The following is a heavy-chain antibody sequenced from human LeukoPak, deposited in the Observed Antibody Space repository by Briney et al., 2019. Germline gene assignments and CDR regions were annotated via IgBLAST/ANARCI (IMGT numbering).Heavy chain of an antibody. J-gene: IGHJ4*02. V-gene: IGHV3-23*01. Sequence: GGSLRLSCAASGFTFSSYAMSWVRQAPGKGLERVSAISGSGGSTYYADSVKGRFTISRDNSKNALYLQMNSLRAEDTAVYYCAKDLPGKEYYYDSSGWDYFDYWGQGTLVTVSS. CDR2: ISGSGGST. D-gene: IGHD3-22*01. CDR3: AKDLPGKEYYYDSSGWDYFDY. CDR1: GFTFSSYA.